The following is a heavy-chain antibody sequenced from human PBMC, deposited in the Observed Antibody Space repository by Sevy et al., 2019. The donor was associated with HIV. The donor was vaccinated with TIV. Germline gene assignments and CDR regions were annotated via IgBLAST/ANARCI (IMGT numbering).Heavy chain of an antibody. Sequence: GGSLRLSCAASGFTLTTYGMHWVRQAPGKGLEWVAFIQYDGTNKYYSDSVKGRFTISRDNSKNTVYLQMNSLRADDTAVYYCAKREKHWVISSYYYPMDVWGQGTTVTVSS. D-gene: IGHD6-6*01. CDR1: GFTLTTYG. V-gene: IGHV3-30*02. J-gene: IGHJ6*02. CDR2: IQYDGTNK. CDR3: AKREKHWVISSYYYPMDV.